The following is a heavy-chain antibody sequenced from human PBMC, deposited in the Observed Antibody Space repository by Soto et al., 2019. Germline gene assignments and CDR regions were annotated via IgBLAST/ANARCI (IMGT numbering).Heavy chain of an antibody. D-gene: IGHD3-9*01. CDR3: ARHSHHNYDILTGYYTWSPFDY. CDR1: GGSISSYY. CDR2: IYYSGST. Sequence: SETLSLTCTVSGGSISSYYWSWIRQPPGKGLEWIGYIYYSGSTNYNPSLKSRVTISVDTSKNQFSLKLSSVTAADTAVYYCARHSHHNYDILTGYYTWSPFDYWGQGTLVTVSS. J-gene: IGHJ4*02. V-gene: IGHV4-59*08.